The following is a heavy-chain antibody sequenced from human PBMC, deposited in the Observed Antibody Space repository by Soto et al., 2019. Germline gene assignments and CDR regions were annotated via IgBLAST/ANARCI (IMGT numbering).Heavy chain of an antibody. CDR2: ISGSDGST. Sequence: EVQLLESGGGLVQPGGSLRLSCAASGFTFSSCAMSWVRQAPGKGLEWVSTISGSDGSTYYADSVKARFTISRDNSKNTLYLQMNSLRAEDRAVYYCAKRSGGSCYQPLDYWGQGTLVTVSS. D-gene: IGHD2-15*01. CDR3: AKRSGGSCYQPLDY. J-gene: IGHJ4*02. V-gene: IGHV3-23*01. CDR1: GFTFSSCA.